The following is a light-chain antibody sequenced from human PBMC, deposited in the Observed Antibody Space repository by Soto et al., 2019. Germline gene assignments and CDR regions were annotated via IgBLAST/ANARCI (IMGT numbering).Light chain of an antibody. CDR2: GGS. J-gene: IGKJ1*01. CDR3: QQYNAWPRT. V-gene: IGKV3-15*01. CDR1: QSVTTGY. Sequence: ESVLTQSPDNLSFSPGERATLSCSASQSVTTGYLAWYQQRPGQAPRLLIYGGSARATGIPARFSGGGSGAEYTLTITSLQSEDFAVYYCQQYNAWPRTFGQGTKVDVK.